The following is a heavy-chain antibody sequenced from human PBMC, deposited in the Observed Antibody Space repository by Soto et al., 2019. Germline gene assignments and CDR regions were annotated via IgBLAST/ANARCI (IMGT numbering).Heavy chain of an antibody. J-gene: IGHJ4*02. V-gene: IGHV1-69*13. CDR1: GYTFISYY. Sequence: ASVKVSCKASGYTFISYYIHWVRQAPGQGLEWMGGIIPIFGTANYAQKFQGRVTITADESTSTAYMELSSLRSEDTAVYYCATAHSSVYYRGTFDYWGQGTRVTVSS. D-gene: IGHD3-22*01. CDR2: IIPIFGTA. CDR3: ATAHSSVYYRGTFDY.